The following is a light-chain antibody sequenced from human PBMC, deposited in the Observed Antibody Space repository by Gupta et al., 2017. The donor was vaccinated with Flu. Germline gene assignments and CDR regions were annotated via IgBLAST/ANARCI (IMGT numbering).Light chain of an antibody. Sequence: DFQMTQSPSSLSASVGDRVTITCRASQSISTYLNWYHQKPGKAPKLLIYGASNLQSGVPSRFSGSGSGTEFTLIISRLQTEDFATYYCQQSDNTPYTFGQGTKMEI. J-gene: IGKJ2*01. CDR1: QSISTY. V-gene: IGKV1-39*01. CDR3: QQSDNTPYT. CDR2: GAS.